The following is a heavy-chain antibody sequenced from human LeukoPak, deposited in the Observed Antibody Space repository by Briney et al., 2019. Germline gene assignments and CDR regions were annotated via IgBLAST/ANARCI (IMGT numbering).Heavy chain of an antibody. CDR1: GFIFNNYA. V-gene: IGHV3-9*01. Sequence: GGSLRLSCVGSGFIFNNYAMHWVRQPPGKGLEWVSGISWNSGTIDYADSVRGRFTISRDNTKNSLYLQMDSLRVEDTAFYYCAKDNRRHYTSGPNPDSLHWGQGALVTVSS. CDR2: ISWNSGTI. CDR3: AKDNRRHYTSGPNPDSLH. J-gene: IGHJ4*02. D-gene: IGHD6-19*01.